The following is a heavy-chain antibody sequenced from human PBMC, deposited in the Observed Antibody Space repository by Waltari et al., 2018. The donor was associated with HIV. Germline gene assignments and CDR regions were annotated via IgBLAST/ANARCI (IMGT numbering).Heavy chain of an antibody. CDR1: GGAISNHY. V-gene: IGHV4-59*11. CDR3: ARGPIMTPGNFYNGFDV. D-gene: IGHD2-15*01. J-gene: IGHJ6*02. CDR2: IYYNGNT. Sequence: QVKLQESGPARAKRSETRALTCSVAGGAISNHYQRWIRHSPEKGLELIGYIYYNGNTNYIPSLKSLVTMSVDTSKNQFSLNLSSVTAADTATYYCARGPIMTPGNFYNGFDVWGRGTTVAVSS.